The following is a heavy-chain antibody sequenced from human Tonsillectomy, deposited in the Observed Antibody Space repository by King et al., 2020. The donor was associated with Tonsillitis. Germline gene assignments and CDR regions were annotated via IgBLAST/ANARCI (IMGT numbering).Heavy chain of an antibody. J-gene: IGHJ1*01. D-gene: IGHD6-19*01. Sequence: VQLVESGGGLVQPGGSLRLSCAASGFTLANYWMSWVRQAPGKGLEWVANIKQDGNEMYYVDSVKGRFNISRDNAKNSLFLQMNSLRAEDTAVYYCASGTTRRWLRGSYFQQWGQGTRVTVSP. CDR2: IKQDGNEM. CDR1: GFTLANYW. CDR3: ASGTTRRWLRGSYFQQ. V-gene: IGHV3-7*03.